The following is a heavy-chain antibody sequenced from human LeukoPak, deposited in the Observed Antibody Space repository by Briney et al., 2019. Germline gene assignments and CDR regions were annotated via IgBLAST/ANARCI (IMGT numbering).Heavy chain of an antibody. D-gene: IGHD3-3*01. V-gene: IGHV4-4*08. CDR3: AMNNDFWSGYYIS. J-gene: IGHJ5*02. CDR2: IYSSGSA. Sequence: PSETLSLTCAVSGGSISTYYWNWIRQPPGKGLEWVGSIYSSGSASYNPSLKSRVTISIDTSKNQFSLKMISVTAADTAVYYCAMNNDFWSGYYISWGQGTLVTVSS. CDR1: GGSISTYY.